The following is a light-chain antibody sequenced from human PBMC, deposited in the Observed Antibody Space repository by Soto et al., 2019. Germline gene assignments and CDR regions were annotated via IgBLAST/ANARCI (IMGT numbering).Light chain of an antibody. CDR2: DAS. V-gene: IGKV1-33*01. CDR3: QKYDNLPFT. Sequence: DIQMTQSPYSLSASVGDRATITCQASQDMSNYLTWYQQKPGKAPKHLIYDASNLETGVPSRFSGSGSGTDFTYTISSLQPEDIATYYCQKYDNLPFTFGPGTQVDIK. J-gene: IGKJ3*01. CDR1: QDMSNY.